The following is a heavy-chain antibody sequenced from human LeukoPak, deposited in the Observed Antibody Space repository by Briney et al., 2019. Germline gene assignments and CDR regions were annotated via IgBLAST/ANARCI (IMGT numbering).Heavy chain of an antibody. V-gene: IGHV1-46*01. J-gene: IGHJ4*02. CDR1: GYTFSNYY. CDR3: ARVHHYFDIAFDY. D-gene: IGHD3-22*01. Sequence: ASVKVSCKASGYTFSNYYIHWVRQAPGQGLEWMGIINPSGGSTTYAQKFQGRVTVTRDMSTSIVYMELISLRSEDTAVYYCARVHHYFDIAFDYWGQGTLVTVSS. CDR2: INPSGGST.